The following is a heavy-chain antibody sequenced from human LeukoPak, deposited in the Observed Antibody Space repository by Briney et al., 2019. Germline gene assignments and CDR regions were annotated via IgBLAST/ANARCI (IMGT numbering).Heavy chain of an antibody. CDR1: GGAISSYY. Sequence: SETLSLTCTVSGGAISSYYWSWIRQPPGKGLDWIGYIYYSGNTKYNPSLKSRVTISVDTSKNQFSLKLSSVTAADTAVYYCARVVDYGDYGSPGYYYYMDVWSKGTTVTVSS. J-gene: IGHJ6*03. CDR3: ARVVDYGDYGSPGYYYYMDV. V-gene: IGHV4-59*01. D-gene: IGHD4-17*01. CDR2: IYYSGNT.